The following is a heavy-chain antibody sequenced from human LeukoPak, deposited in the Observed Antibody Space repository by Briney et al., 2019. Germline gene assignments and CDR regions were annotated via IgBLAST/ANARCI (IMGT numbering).Heavy chain of an antibody. D-gene: IGHD2-2*01. CDR1: GGSISIGTYY. CDR2: IYTSGST. J-gene: IGHJ6*02. CDR3: ARCSLAFCSSTGCYSNAMDG. V-gene: IGHV4-61*02. Sequence: SQTLSLTCTVSGGSISIGTYYWSWIRQPAGKGLEWIERIYTSGSTNYNPSLKSRVTISVDTSKNQFSLKLSSGTAADSAVYYCARCSLAFCSSTGCYSNAMDGWGQGTTVTVSS.